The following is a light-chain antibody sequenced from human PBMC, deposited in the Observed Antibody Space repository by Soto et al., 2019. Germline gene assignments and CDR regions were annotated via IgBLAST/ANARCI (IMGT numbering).Light chain of an antibody. CDR2: DDD. Sequence: SYELTQPPSVSVAPGQTARITCGGNDIARKTVHWYQQKPGQAPVLVVYDDDERPSGIPERFSGSNSGNTATLTISRVEAGDEAVYYCQVWDISSDHHVFGTGTKLTVL. CDR3: QVWDISSDHHV. V-gene: IGLV3-21*02. J-gene: IGLJ1*01. CDR1: DIARKT.